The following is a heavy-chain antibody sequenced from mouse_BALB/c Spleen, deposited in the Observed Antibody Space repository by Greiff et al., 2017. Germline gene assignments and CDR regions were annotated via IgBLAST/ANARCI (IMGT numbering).Heavy chain of an antibody. J-gene: IGHJ2*01. V-gene: IGHV1-61*01. CDR2: IDPSDSET. Sequence: VQLQQSGPQLVRPGASVQISCKASGYSFTSYWMDWVKQRPGQGLEWIGMIDPSDSETRLNQKFKDKATLTVDKSSSTAYMQLSSPTSEDSAVYFCARSNMMTGFDDWGQGTTLAVSS. CDR3: ARSNMMTGFDD. D-gene: IGHD2-4*01. CDR1: GYSFTSYW.